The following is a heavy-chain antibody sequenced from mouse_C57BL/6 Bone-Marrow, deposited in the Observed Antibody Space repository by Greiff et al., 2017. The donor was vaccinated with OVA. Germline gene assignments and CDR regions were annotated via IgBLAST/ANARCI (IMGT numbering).Heavy chain of an antibody. CDR1: GFSLTSYG. J-gene: IGHJ4*01. D-gene: IGHD1-1*01. Sequence: VQLQQSGPGLVQPSQSLSITCTVSGFSLTSYGVHWVRQSPGKGLEWLGVIWRGGSTDYNAAFMSRLSITKDNSKSQVFFKMNSLQADDTAIYYCAKIYGSSGYAMDYWGQGTSVTVSS. CDR2: IWRGGST. V-gene: IGHV2-5*01. CDR3: AKIYGSSGYAMDY.